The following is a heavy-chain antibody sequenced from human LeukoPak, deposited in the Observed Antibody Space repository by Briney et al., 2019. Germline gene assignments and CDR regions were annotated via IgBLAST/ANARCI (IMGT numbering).Heavy chain of an antibody. CDR3: ATTIVVVAATGYYFDY. J-gene: IGHJ4*02. D-gene: IGHD2-15*01. CDR1: GYTLTELS. CDR2: FDPEDGET. V-gene: IGHV1-24*01. Sequence: ASVKVSCKVSGYTLTELSMHWVRQAPGKGLEWMGGFDPEDGETIYAQKFKGRVTMTEDTSTDTAYMELSSLRSEDTAVYYCATTIVVVAATGYYFDYWGQGTLLTVSS.